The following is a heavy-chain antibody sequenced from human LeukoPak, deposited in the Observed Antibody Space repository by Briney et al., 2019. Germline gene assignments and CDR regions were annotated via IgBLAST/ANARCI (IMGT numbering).Heavy chain of an antibody. J-gene: IGHJ4*02. V-gene: IGHV3-64*01. CDR3: ARVHDSSGYWGYYFDY. D-gene: IGHD3-22*01. CDR2: ISSNGGST. Sequence: GGSLRLSCAASGFTFSSYAMHWVRRAPGKGLEYVSAISSNGGSTYYANSVKGRFTISRDNSKNTLYLQMGSLRAEDMAVYYCARVHDSSGYWGYYFDYWGQGTLVTVSS. CDR1: GFTFSSYA.